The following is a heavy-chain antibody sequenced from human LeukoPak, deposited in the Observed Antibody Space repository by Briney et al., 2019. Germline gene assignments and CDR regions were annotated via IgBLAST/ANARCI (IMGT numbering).Heavy chain of an antibody. CDR1: GYTFTSYG. V-gene: IGHV1-18*01. CDR3: ARGAVYCSSTSCYVSYYYYMDV. Sequence: ASVKVSCKASGYTFTSYGISWVRQAPGQGLEWMGWISAYNGNTNYAQKLQGRVTMTTDTSTSTAYMELRSLRSEDTAVYYCARGAVYCSSTSCYVSYYYYMDVWGKGTTVTVSS. D-gene: IGHD2-2*01. CDR2: ISAYNGNT. J-gene: IGHJ6*03.